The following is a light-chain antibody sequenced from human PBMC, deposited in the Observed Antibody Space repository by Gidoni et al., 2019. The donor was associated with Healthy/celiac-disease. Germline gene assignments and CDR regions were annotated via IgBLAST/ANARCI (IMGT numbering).Light chain of an antibody. J-gene: IGLJ2*01. CDR3: QVWDSSSDHVV. Sequence: SYVLTQPPSVSVAPGQTARITGGGNNIGSKRLNWYQQKPGQAPVLVVYDDSDRPSGIPERFSGSNSGNTATLTISRVEAGDEADYYCQVWDSSSDHVVFGGGTKLTVL. CDR2: DDS. V-gene: IGLV3-21*02. CDR1: NIGSKR.